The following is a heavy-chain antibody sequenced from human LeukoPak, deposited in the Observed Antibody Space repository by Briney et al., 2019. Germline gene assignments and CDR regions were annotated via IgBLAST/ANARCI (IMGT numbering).Heavy chain of an antibody. CDR3: ARDCPVVTALLDY. V-gene: IGHV3-73*01. D-gene: IGHD4-23*01. Sequence: GGSLKLSCAASGFTFSGSAMHWVRQASGKGLEWVGRIRSKANSYATAYAASVKGRFTISRDNAKNSLYLQMNSLRAEDTAVYYCARDCPVVTALLDYWGQGTLVTVSS. CDR1: GFTFSGSA. CDR2: IRSKANSYAT. J-gene: IGHJ4*02.